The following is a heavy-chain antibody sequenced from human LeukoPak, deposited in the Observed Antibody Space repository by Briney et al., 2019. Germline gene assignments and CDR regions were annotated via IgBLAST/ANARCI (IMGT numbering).Heavy chain of an antibody. D-gene: IGHD5-24*01. Sequence: SQTLSLTCTVSGGSISSGSYYWSWIRQPAGKGLEWIGRIYTSGSTNYNPSLKSRVTISVDTSKNQFSLKLSSVTAADTAVYYCAREFVEMATIAAYFDYWGQGTLVTVSS. CDR3: AREFVEMATIAAYFDY. V-gene: IGHV4-61*02. J-gene: IGHJ4*02. CDR2: IYTSGST. CDR1: GGSISSGSYY.